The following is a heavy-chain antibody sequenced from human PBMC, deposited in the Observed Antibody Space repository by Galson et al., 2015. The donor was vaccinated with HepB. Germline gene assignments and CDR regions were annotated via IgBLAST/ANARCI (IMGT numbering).Heavy chain of an antibody. CDR1: GYTFTSYY. V-gene: IGHV1-46*03. Sequence: SVKVSCKASGYTFTSYYMHWVRQAPGQGLEWMGIINPSGGSTSYAQKFQGRVTMTRDTSTSTVYMELSSLRSEDTAVYYCAREGGSSGPHPGYYGMDVWGQETTVTVSS. CDR2: INPSGGST. CDR3: AREGGSSGPHPGYYGMDV. J-gene: IGHJ6*02. D-gene: IGHD6-19*01.